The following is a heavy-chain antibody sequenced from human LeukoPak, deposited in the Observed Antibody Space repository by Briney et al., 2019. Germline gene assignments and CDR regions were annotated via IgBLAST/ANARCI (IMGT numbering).Heavy chain of an antibody. CDR3: ARDRTGARLNWFDP. V-gene: IGHV4-59*01. CDR1: GGSISSYY. Sequence: PSETLSLTCTVSGGSISSYYWSWIRQSPGKGLEWIGDIHYSGITTYNPSLKSRVSILVDTSKNQFSLKLNFVTAADSAVYYCARDRTGARLNWFDPWGQGILVTVSS. CDR2: IHYSGIT. D-gene: IGHD2-8*02. J-gene: IGHJ5*02.